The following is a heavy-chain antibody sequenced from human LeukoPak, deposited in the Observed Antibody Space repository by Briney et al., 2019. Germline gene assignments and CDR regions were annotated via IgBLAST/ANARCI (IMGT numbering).Heavy chain of an antibody. J-gene: IGHJ4*02. D-gene: IGHD2-21*01. V-gene: IGHV3-23*01. CDR1: GFTFTNHA. CDR2: ISGSGDAT. CDR3: ARSDCGSDGCKLLNY. Sequence: PGGSLRLSCAASGFTFTNHAMSWVRQAPGKGLEWVSAISGSGDATKYADSVKGQFTISRDNFKNTVSLQMIKLRAEDTAVYFCARSDCGSDGCKLLNYWGQGVLVTVSS.